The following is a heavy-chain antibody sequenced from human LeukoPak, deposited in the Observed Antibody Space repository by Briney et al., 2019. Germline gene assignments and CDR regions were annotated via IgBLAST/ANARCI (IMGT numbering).Heavy chain of an antibody. D-gene: IGHD7-27*01. CDR2: INGDGSST. J-gene: IGHJ4*02. CDR3: ARLTAYYFDY. V-gene: IGHV3-74*01. Sequence: GGSLRLSCTASGFTFSSYWMHWVRQAPGKGLVWVSRINGDGSSTSYADSVKGRFTISRDNAKNTVYLQMNSLRAEDTAMYYCARLTAYYFDYWGQGTLVPVSS. CDR1: GFTFSSYW.